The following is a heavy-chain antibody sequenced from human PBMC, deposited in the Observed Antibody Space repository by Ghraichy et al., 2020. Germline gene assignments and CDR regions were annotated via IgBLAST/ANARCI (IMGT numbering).Heavy chain of an antibody. CDR2: IYYSGNT. D-gene: IGHD3-16*01. V-gene: IGHV4-59*08. CDR1: GGSMSNYY. J-gene: IGHJ6*02. CDR3: ARLDRGERRQGGRYCYYYGMDV. Sequence: ESLNISCTVSGGSMSNYYWSWIRQPPGKGLEWIGCIYYSGNTDYNPSLKSRVTISVDTSKNLFSLKLTSVTAADTAVYYCARLDRGERRQGGRYCYYYGMDVWGQGTTVTVSS.